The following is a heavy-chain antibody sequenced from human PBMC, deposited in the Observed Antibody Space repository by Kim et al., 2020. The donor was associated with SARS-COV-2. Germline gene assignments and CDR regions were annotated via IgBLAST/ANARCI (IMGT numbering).Heavy chain of an antibody. CDR1: GFIFSGSA. V-gene: IGHV3-73*01. J-gene: IGHJ3*02. CDR3: TRVPGTTXAFWXAFD. CDR2: IRSKANSYAT. Sequence: GGSLRLSCAASGFIFSGSAMHWVRQASGKGLEWVGRIRSKANSYATAYAASVKGRFTIXRDDSKTTTYLQMNSLKTEDTAVYYCTRVPGTTXAFWXAFD. D-gene: IGHD1-1*01.